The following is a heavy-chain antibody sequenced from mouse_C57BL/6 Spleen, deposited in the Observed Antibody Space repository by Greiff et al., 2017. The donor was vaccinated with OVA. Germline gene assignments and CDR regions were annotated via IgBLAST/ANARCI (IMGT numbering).Heavy chain of an antibody. D-gene: IGHD1-1*01. J-gene: IGHJ1*03. CDR3: ARYCATVWYFDV. CDR2: IDPSDSYT. Sequence: QVQLQQPGAELVKPGALVKLSCKASGYTFTSYWMQWVKQRPGQGLEWIGEIDPSDSYTNYNQKFKGKATLTVDTSSSTAYMQLSSLTSEDSAVYYCARYCATVWYFDVWGTGTTVTVSS. V-gene: IGHV1-50*01. CDR1: GYTFTSYW.